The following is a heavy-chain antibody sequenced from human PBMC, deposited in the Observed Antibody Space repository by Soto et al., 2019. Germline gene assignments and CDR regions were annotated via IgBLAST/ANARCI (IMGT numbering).Heavy chain of an antibody. Sequence: ASVKVSRKASGYTFTSYAMHRLRQAPGQRLEWMGWINAGNGNTKYSQKFQGRVTITRDTSASTAYMELSSLRSEDTAVYYCARVLLWFGEPLDYWGQGTLVTVSS. V-gene: IGHV1-3*01. CDR3: ARVLLWFGEPLDY. CDR2: INAGNGNT. CDR1: GYTFTSYA. D-gene: IGHD3-10*01. J-gene: IGHJ4*02.